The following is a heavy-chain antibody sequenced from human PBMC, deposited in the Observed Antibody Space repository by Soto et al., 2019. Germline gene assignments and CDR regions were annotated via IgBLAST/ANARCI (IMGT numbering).Heavy chain of an antibody. CDR1: GYTFTSYD. D-gene: IGHD2-8*01. V-gene: IGHV1-8*01. CDR2: MNPNSGNT. Sequence: GASVKVSCKASGYTFTSYDINWVLQATGQGLEWMGWMNPNSGNTGYAQKFQGRVTMTRNTSISTAYMELSSLRSEDTAVYYCEIGLAIGYCANGVCANPDAFDIWGQGTMVTVS. CDR3: EIGLAIGYCANGVCANPDAFDI. J-gene: IGHJ3*02.